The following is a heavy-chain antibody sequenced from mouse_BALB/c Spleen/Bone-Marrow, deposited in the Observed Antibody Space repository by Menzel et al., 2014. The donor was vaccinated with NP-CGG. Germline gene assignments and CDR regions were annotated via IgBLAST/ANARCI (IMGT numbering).Heavy chain of an antibody. J-gene: IGHJ1*01. CDR1: GFTFSSFG. Sequence: EVKLVDSGGGLVQPGGSRKLSCAASGFTFSSFGMHWVRQAPEKGLEWVAYISSGSSTIYYADTVKGRFTISRDNPKNTLSLQMTSLRSEDTAMYYCARWGGYFDVWGAGTTVTVSS. CDR2: ISSGSSTI. CDR3: ARWGGYFDV. V-gene: IGHV5-17*02.